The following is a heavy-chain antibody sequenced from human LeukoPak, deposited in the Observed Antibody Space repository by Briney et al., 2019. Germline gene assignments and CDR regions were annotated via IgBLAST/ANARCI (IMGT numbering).Heavy chain of an antibody. CDR3: ATAETISSSWPSYFDY. CDR1: GYTFTSYH. J-gene: IGHJ4*02. Sequence: GASVKGSCKASGYTFTSYHMHWVRQAPGQGLEWMGIINPSGGSRSYAQKFQGRVTMTRDTSTSTVYMELSSLRSEDTAVYYCATAETISSSWPSYFDYWGQGTLVTVSS. V-gene: IGHV1-46*01. CDR2: INPSGGSR. D-gene: IGHD6-13*01.